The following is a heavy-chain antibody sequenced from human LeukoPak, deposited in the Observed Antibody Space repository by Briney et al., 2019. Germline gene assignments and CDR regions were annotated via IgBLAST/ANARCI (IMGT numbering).Heavy chain of an antibody. Sequence: NPSETLSLTCTVSGDSISGKYWSWIRRPPGRGLEWLGRISSTGTTDYSPSLKGRATMSLDTSKNQFSLSLTSVTAADTAVYYCARLDILVPRAVEWFDPWGQGTLVIVSS. J-gene: IGHJ5*02. V-gene: IGHV4-4*07. CDR1: GDSISGKY. CDR2: ISSTGTT. D-gene: IGHD3-9*01. CDR3: ARLDILVPRAVEWFDP.